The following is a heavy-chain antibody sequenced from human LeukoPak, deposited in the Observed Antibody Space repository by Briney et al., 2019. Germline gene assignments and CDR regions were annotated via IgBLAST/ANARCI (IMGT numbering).Heavy chain of an antibody. CDR2: IISSSSYI. CDR3: AKVGRLYYDLYYFDY. CDR1: AFTVSSDS. J-gene: IGHJ4*02. Sequence: GGSLILSCAASAFTVSSDSMNWVRQAPGRGLEWLSSIISSSSYIYYADSVKGRFTISRDNDKNSLYLKMNSLRAEDTAVYYCAKVGRLYYDLYYFDYWGQGTLVTVSS. D-gene: IGHD3-22*01. V-gene: IGHV3-21*01.